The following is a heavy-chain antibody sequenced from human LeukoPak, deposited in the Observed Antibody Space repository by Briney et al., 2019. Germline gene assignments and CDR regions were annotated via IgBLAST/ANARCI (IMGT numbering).Heavy chain of an antibody. D-gene: IGHD3-22*01. CDR2: ISYDGSNK. J-gene: IGHJ4*02. CDR1: GFTFSSYG. V-gene: IGHV3-30*03. Sequence: GRSLRLSCAASGFTFSSYGMHWVRQAPGKGLEWVAVISYDGSNKYYADSVKGRFTISRDNSKNTLYLQMNSLRAEDTAVYYCARHGGRLGLLINWGQGTLVTVSS. CDR3: ARHGGRLGLLIN.